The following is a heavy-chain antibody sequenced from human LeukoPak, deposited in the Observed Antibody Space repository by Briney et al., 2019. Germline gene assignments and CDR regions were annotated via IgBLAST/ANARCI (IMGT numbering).Heavy chain of an antibody. Sequence: GGSLRLSCAASGFTFSSYGMHWVRQAPGKGLEWVAVTWYDGGNKFYADSVKGRFTVSRDNSRNTLYLQLNSLRVEDTATYYCARAWSISLTDYWGQGTLVTVSS. V-gene: IGHV3-33*01. CDR1: GFTFSSYG. D-gene: IGHD3-3*01. CDR2: TWYDGGNK. J-gene: IGHJ4*02. CDR3: ARAWSISLTDY.